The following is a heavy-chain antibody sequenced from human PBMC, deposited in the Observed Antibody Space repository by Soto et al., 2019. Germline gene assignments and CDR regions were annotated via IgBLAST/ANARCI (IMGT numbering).Heavy chain of an antibody. CDR1: GYSFTSYW. CDR2: IDPSDSYT. J-gene: IGHJ6*02. CDR3: ARRMRGALVTSYYYYGMDV. D-gene: IGHD5-18*01. V-gene: IGHV5-10-1*01. Sequence: ESLKISCKGSGYSFTSYWISWVRQMPGKGLEWMGRIDPSDSYTNYSPSFQGHVTISADKSISTAYLQWSSLKASDTAMYYCARRMRGALVTSYYYYGMDVWGQGTTVTVSS.